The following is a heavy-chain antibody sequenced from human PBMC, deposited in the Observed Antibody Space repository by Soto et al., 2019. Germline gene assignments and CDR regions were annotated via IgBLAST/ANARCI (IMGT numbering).Heavy chain of an antibody. J-gene: IGHJ3*02. D-gene: IGHD2-21*02. Sequence: EVQLVESGGVVVQPGGSLRLSCAASGFTFDDYTMHWVRQAPGKGLEWVSLISWDGGSTYYADSVKGRFTISRDNSKNSLYLQMNSLRTEDTALYYCAKDRAVVTATDAFDIWGQGTMVTVSS. V-gene: IGHV3-43*01. CDR3: AKDRAVVTATDAFDI. CDR2: ISWDGGST. CDR1: GFTFDDYT.